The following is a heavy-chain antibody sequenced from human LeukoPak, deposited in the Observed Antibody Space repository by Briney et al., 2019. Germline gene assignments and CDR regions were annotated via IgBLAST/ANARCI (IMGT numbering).Heavy chain of an antibody. CDR2: ISGSGGST. CDR1: GFTFSSYA. J-gene: IGHJ5*02. Sequence: GGSLRLSCAASGFTFSSYAMSWVRQAPGKGLEWVSAISGSGGSTYYADSVKGRFTISRDNAKNTLYLQMNSLRAEDTAVYYCARDRIAAAGNGFDPWGQGTLVTVSS. V-gene: IGHV3-23*01. CDR3: ARDRIAAAGNGFDP. D-gene: IGHD6-13*01.